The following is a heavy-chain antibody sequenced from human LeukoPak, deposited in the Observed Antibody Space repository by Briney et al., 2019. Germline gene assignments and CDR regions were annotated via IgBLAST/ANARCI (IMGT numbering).Heavy chain of an antibody. Sequence: SSETLSLTCTVSGYSISSGYYWGWIREPPGKGLEWIGSIHHSGTTYYNPSLKSRVTISVDTSKNQFSLKLSSVTAADTAVYYCVRSIDYWGQGTLVTVSS. CDR1: GYSISSGYY. CDR2: IHHSGTT. V-gene: IGHV4-38-2*02. J-gene: IGHJ4*02. CDR3: VRSIDY.